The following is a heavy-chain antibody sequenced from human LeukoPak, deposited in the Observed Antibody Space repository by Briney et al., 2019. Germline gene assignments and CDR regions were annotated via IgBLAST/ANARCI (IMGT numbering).Heavy chain of an antibody. CDR2: ITHSGTT. D-gene: IGHD3-3*01. Sequence: PSETLSLTCAIYGGSFSGYYWSWIRQPPGKGLEWIGEITHSGTTNYNPSLKGRVTISVNTSKNQFSLNLSSVTAADTAVFYCARRATRVRKEWILQNNWFDPWGQGTLVTVSS. CDR3: ARRATRVRKEWILQNNWFDP. CDR1: GGSFSGYY. V-gene: IGHV4-34*01. J-gene: IGHJ5*02.